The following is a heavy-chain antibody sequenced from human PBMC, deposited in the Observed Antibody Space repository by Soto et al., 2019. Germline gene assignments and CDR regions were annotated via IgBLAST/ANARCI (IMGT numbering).Heavy chain of an antibody. CDR2: IYYSGST. CDR3: ARAPPCGGDCSFDY. V-gene: IGHV4-59*01. CDR1: GGSISSYY. D-gene: IGHD2-21*02. J-gene: IGHJ4*02. Sequence: SETLSLTCTVSGGSISSYYWSWIRQPPGKGLEWIGYIYYSGSTNYNPSLKSRVTISVDTSKNQFSLKLSSVTAADTAVYYCARAPPCGGDCSFDYGGQGTLVTVSS.